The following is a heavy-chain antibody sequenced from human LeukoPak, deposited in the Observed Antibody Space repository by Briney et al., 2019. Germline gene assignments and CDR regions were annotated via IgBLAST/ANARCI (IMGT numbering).Heavy chain of an antibody. D-gene: IGHD6-6*01. V-gene: IGHV4-59*01. CDR1: GGSISSYY. Sequence: SETLSLTCTVSGGSISSYYWSWIRQPPGKGLEWIGYIYYSGSTNYNPSLKSRVTISVDTSKNQFSLKLSSVTAADTAVYYCARGGAAPYYYYYYMDVWGKGTTVTVSS. J-gene: IGHJ6*03. CDR3: ARGGAAPYYYYYYMDV. CDR2: IYYSGST.